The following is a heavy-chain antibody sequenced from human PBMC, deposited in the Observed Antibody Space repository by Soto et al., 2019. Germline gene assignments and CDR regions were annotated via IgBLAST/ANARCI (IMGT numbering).Heavy chain of an antibody. V-gene: IGHV3-7*05. CDR2: MKHDGSEK. Sequence: EVQLVESGGGLVQPGGSLRLSCAASGFTFSNYWMSWVRQAPGKGLEWVANMKHDGSEKDYVGSVKGRFTISRDNAKNSLYLQMTSLTTEDTAVYYCARLITPRVLDSWGQGTLVTVSS. D-gene: IGHD1-20*01. CDR3: ARLITPRVLDS. CDR1: GFTFSNYW. J-gene: IGHJ4*02.